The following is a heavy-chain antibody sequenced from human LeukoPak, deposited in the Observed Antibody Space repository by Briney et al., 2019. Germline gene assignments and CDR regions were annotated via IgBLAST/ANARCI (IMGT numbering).Heavy chain of an antibody. CDR3: ARGGASGYDWGYYFDY. Sequence: PSVTLSLTCTVSGGSISSYYWSWIRQPPGKGLEWIGYIYYSGSTNYNPSLKSRVTISVDTSKNQFSLKLSSVTAADTAVYYCARGGASGYDWGYYFDYWGQGTLVTVSS. D-gene: IGHD5-12*01. CDR2: IYYSGST. V-gene: IGHV4-59*01. J-gene: IGHJ4*02. CDR1: GGSISSYY.